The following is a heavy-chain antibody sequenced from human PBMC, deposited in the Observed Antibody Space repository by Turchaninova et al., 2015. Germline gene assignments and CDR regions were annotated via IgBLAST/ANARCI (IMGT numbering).Heavy chain of an antibody. J-gene: IGHJ4*02. CDR3: ARDRLNPDY. V-gene: IGHV3-21*01. Sequence: EVQLVESGGGLVKPGGSLRLSCAASGFTFSSYSMNWVRPAPGKGVGWVSSISSIGGYISDADSGKGRFTISRDNAKRSLYLQKNSLRAEDTAVYYCARDRLNPDYWGQGTLVTVSS. D-gene: IGHD1-14*01. CDR2: ISSIGGYI. CDR1: GFTFSSYS.